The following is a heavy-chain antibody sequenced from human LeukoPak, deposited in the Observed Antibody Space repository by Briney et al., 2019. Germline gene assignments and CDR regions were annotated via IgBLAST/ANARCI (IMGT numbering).Heavy chain of an antibody. D-gene: IGHD1-26*01. J-gene: IGHJ4*02. CDR2: IWYDGSNK. CDR1: GIPFSSFG. Sequence: SGGSLRLSCAAPGIPFSSFGMHWLRQAPGKGLEWVAVIWYDGSNKYYADSVKGRFTISRDNSKNTLYLQMNSLRAEDTAIYYCVRSGGYWGQGTLVTVSS. CDR3: VRSGGY. V-gene: IGHV3-33*01.